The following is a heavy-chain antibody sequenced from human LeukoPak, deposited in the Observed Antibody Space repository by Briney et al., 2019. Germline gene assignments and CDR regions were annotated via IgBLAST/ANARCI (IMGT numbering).Heavy chain of an antibody. CDR3: ARSYSNHLFGMDV. D-gene: IGHD4-11*01. CDR2: IYSGGST. V-gene: IGHV3-66*01. CDR1: GFIFSSYY. Sequence: GGSLRLSCAASGFIFSSYYMTWVRQAPGKGLEWVSVIYSGGSTYYADSVKGRVAISRDNSKNTVFLQMNSVRAEDTAVYYCARSYSNHLFGMDVWGQGTTVTVSS. J-gene: IGHJ6*02.